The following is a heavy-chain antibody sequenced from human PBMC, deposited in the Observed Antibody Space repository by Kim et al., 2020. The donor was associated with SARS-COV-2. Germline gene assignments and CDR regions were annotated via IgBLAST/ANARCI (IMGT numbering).Heavy chain of an antibody. J-gene: IGHJ4*02. CDR3: ARGPYYDILTGYYHGLPDY. D-gene: IGHD3-9*01. Sequence: GGSLRLSCAASGFTFSSYSMNWVRQAPGKGLEWVSSISSSSSYIYYADSVKGRFTISRDNAKNSLYLQMNSLRAEDTAVYYCARGPYYDILTGYYHGLPDYWGQGTLVTVSS. CDR1: GFTFSSYS. V-gene: IGHV3-21*01. CDR2: ISSSSSYI.